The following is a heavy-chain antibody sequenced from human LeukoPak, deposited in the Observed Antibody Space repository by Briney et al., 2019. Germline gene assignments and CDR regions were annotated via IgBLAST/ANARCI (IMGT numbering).Heavy chain of an antibody. Sequence: SQTLSLTCTVSGGSISSGDYYWSWIRQPPGKGLEWIGYIYYSGSTSSNPSLKRRVTISVDTSKNQFSLRLSSVTAADTAVYYCARHSPTKTFDYWGQGTLVTVSP. CDR2: IYYSGST. D-gene: IGHD1-14*01. CDR1: GGSISSGDYY. V-gene: IGHV4-30-4*01. J-gene: IGHJ4*02. CDR3: ARHSPTKTFDY.